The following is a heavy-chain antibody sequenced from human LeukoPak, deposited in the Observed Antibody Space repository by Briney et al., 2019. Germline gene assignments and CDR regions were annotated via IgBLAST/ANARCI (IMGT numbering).Heavy chain of an antibody. CDR1: GFTFSSYS. V-gene: IGHV3-66*01. CDR3: AAPQHDILTGSPYYFDY. J-gene: IGHJ4*02. CDR2: IYSGGST. Sequence: QPGGSLRLSCAASGFTFSSYSMNWVRQAPGKGLEWVSVIYSGGSTYYADSVKGRFTISRDNSKNTLYLQMNSLRAEDTAVYYCAAPQHDILTGSPYYFDYWGQGTLVTVSS. D-gene: IGHD3-9*01.